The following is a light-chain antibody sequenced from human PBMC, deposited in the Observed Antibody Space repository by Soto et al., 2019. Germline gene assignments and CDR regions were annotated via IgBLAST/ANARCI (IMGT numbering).Light chain of an antibody. CDR1: QSINSY. CDR2: GAS. CDR3: QQSYSTPRT. J-gene: IGKJ1*01. V-gene: IGKV1-39*01. Sequence: DIRMTQSPSSLSASVGDRVTITCRASQSINSYLNWYQQKPGKAPKLLIYGASSLQGGVPSRFSGSGSGTDFTLTISSLQPEDFTTYYCQQSYSTPRTFGQGTKVEIK.